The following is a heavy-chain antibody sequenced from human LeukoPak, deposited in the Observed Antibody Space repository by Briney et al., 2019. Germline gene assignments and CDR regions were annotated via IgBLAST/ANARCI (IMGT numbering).Heavy chain of an antibody. CDR3: ARGDSGSYAYYYYMDV. CDR2: IYSGGST. Sequence: PGGSLRLSCAASGFTVSSNYMSWVRQAPGKGLEWVSVIYSGGSTYYADSVKGRFTISRDNSKNTLYLQMNGLRAEDTAVYYCARGDSGSYAYYYYMDVWGKGTTVTISS. V-gene: IGHV3-53*01. J-gene: IGHJ6*03. D-gene: IGHD1-26*01. CDR1: GFTVSSNY.